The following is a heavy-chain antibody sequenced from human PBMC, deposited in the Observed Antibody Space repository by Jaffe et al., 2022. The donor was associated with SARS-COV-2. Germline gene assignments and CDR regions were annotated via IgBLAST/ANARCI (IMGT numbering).Heavy chain of an antibody. D-gene: IGHD4-17*01. CDR2: IRSKAYGGTT. Sequence: EVQLVESGGGLVQPGRSLRLSCTASGFTFGDYAMSWVRQAPGKGLEWVGFIRSKAYGGTTEYAASVKGRFTISRDDSKSIAYLQMNSLKTEDTAVYYCTMGREVTSLDYWGQGTLVTVSS. CDR3: TMGREVTSLDY. J-gene: IGHJ4*02. CDR1: GFTFGDYA. V-gene: IGHV3-49*04.